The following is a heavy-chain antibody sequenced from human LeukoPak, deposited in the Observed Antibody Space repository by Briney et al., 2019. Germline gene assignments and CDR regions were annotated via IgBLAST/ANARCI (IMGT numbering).Heavy chain of an antibody. CDR1: GGTFSSYA. V-gene: IGHV1-69*13. D-gene: IGHD3-3*01. CDR2: IIPIFGTA. J-gene: IGHJ3*02. CDR3: ARAGLRFLEWPPTGAFDI. Sequence: PGASVKVSCXASGGTFSSYAISWVRQAPGQGLEWMGGIIPIFGTANYAQKFQGRVTITADESTSTAYMELSSLRAEDTAVYYCARAGLRFLEWPPTGAFDIWGQGTMVTVSS.